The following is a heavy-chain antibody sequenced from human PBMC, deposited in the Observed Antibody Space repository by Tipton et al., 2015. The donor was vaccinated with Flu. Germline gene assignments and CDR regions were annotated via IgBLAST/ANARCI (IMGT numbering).Heavy chain of an antibody. Sequence: TLSLTCTVSGGSMNIYYWCWIRQPPGKGLEWIGYVYYSGTTNYNPSLNSRVTMSLDTSNNQFSLRLSSVTAADTAVYYCVRRRASAGFFGFDYWGQGALVTVSS. D-gene: IGHD3-9*01. V-gene: IGHV4-59*08. CDR2: VYYSGTT. CDR3: VRRRASAGFFGFDY. J-gene: IGHJ4*02. CDR1: GGSMNIYY.